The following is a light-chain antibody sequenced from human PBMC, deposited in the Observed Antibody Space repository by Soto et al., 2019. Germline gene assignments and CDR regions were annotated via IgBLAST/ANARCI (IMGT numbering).Light chain of an antibody. CDR1: QSVTGTN. V-gene: IGKV3-20*01. CDR2: DAV. J-gene: IGKJ2*01. Sequence: EIVLTQSPGTLSLSPGEGATLSCRASQSVTGTNLAWYQQRAGQAPRLIIYDAVRRATGIPDRFSGSGSGTDFTLTISRLDPEDFAVYYCHQYGSSLGTFGQGTKVEI. CDR3: HQYGSSLGT.